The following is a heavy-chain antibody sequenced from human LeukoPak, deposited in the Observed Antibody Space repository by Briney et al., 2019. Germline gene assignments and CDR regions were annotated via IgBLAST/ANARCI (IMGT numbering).Heavy chain of an antibody. D-gene: IGHD6-13*01. J-gene: IGHJ4*02. CDR1: GYTFTGYY. CDR2: INPNSGGT. V-gene: IGHV1-2*02. CDR3: ARVGDSSPGGLDFDY. Sequence: GASVTVSCKASGYTFTGYYMHWVRQAPGQGLEWMGWINPNSGGTNYAQKFQGRVTMTRDTSISTAYMELSRLRSDDTAVYYCARVGDSSPGGLDFDYWGQGTLVTVSS.